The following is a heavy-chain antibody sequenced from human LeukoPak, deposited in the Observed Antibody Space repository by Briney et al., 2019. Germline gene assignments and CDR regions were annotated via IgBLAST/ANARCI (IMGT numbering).Heavy chain of an antibody. J-gene: IGHJ6*03. D-gene: IGHD2-2*01. CDR1: GVSVSSNSAA. CDR3: AREPAAIGLPYYYYYMDV. V-gene: IGHV6-1*01. CDR2: TYCRSKSYN. Sequence: SQTLSRTCAISGVSVSSNSAAWNWIRQSPSRGLEWLRRTYCRSKSYNDYAVSVKSRITINPDTSKNQFSLQLNSVTPEDTAVYYCAREPAAIGLPYYYYYMDVWGKGTTVTISS.